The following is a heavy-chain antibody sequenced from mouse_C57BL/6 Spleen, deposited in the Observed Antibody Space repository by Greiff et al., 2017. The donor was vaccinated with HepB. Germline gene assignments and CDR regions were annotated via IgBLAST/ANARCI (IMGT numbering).Heavy chain of an antibody. J-gene: IGHJ2*01. CDR1: GYSFTGYY. V-gene: IGHV1-42*01. CDR3: ARGVYYSNP. D-gene: IGHD2-5*01. CDR2: INPSTGGT. Sequence: VQLQQSGPELVKPGASVKISCKASGYSFTGYYMNWVKQSPEKSLEWIGEINPSTGGTTYNQKFKAKATLTVDKSSSTAYMQLKSLTSEDSAVYYCARGVYYSNPWGQGTTLTVSS.